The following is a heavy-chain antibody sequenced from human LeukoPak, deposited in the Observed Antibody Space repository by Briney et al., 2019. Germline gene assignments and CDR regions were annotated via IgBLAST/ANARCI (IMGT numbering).Heavy chain of an antibody. CDR3: ARARIGYCSSTSCYGVSYYYGMDV. D-gene: IGHD2-2*01. CDR1: GFTFSSYW. J-gene: IGHJ6*02. V-gene: IGHV3-74*01. CDR2: INSDGSST. Sequence: GGSLRLSCAASGFTFSSYWMHWVRQAPGKGPVWVSRINSDGSSTSYADSVKGRFTISRDNAKNTLYLQMNSLRAEDTAVYYCARARIGYCSSTSCYGVSYYYGMDVWGQGTTVTVSS.